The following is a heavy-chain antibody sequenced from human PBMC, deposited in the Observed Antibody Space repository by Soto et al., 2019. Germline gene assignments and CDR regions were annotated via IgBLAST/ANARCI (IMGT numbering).Heavy chain of an antibody. V-gene: IGHV3-21*01. Sequence: GGSLRLSCAASGFTFSSYSMNWVRQAPGKGLEWVSSISSSSSYIYYADSVKGRFTISRDNAKNSLYLQMNSLRAEDTAVYYCARVGVYCGGDCYGAFDYWGQGTLVTVSS. CDR3: ARVGVYCGGDCYGAFDY. D-gene: IGHD2-21*01. J-gene: IGHJ4*02. CDR2: ISSSSSYI. CDR1: GFTFSSYS.